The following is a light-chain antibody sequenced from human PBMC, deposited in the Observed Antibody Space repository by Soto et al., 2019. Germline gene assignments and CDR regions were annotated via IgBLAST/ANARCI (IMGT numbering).Light chain of an antibody. J-gene: IGLJ1*01. V-gene: IGLV1-40*01. CDR2: GNA. CDR3: QSYDSALSARYV. Sequence: QSLLTHPPPVTGTPGHRDSTSCTGRSTNIGAGYGVHWYQQRPGTAPKLLIVGNAIRPSGVPDRFSASTSGTSASLTITGLQAEDEGDYYCQSYDSALSARYVFGTGTKVTVL. CDR1: STNIGAGYG.